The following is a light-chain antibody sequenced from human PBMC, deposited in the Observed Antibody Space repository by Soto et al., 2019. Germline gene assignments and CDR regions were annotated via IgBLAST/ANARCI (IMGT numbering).Light chain of an antibody. Sequence: QSVLTQPASVSGSPGQSITISCTGTSSDVGAYNYVSWYQQHPDKAPKLMIFEVSDRPSGVSNRFSGSNSGNTASLTISGIPSVCEAEYFCSSSTSNSTLVFGGGTKLTVL. CDR3: SSSTSNSTLV. J-gene: IGLJ3*02. CDR2: EVS. CDR1: SSDVGAYNY. V-gene: IGLV2-14*01.